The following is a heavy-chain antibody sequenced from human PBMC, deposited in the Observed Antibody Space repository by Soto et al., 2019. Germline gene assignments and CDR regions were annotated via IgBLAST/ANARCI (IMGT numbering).Heavy chain of an antibody. V-gene: IGHV3-7*04. CDR1: GFTFSSYW. Sequence: EVQLVESGGGLVQPGASLRLSCEASGFTFSSYWMSWVRQAPGKGLEWVANIKQDGSEKYYVDSVKGRFTISRDNAKNSLYLQMNSLRAEDTAVYYCARGGYYFDYWGQGTLVTVSS. D-gene: IGHD3-16*01. J-gene: IGHJ4*02. CDR2: IKQDGSEK. CDR3: ARGGYYFDY.